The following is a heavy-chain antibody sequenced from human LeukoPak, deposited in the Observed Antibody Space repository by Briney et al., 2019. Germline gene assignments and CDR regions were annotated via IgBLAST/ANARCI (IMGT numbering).Heavy chain of an antibody. CDR3: AREGSSGWGRYWFDP. CDR1: GYTFTSYY. J-gene: IGHJ5*02. Sequence: ASVKVSCKASGYTFTSYYMHWVRQAPGQGLEWMGIINPSGGSTSYAQKFQGRVTMTRDMSTSTVYMELSGLRSDDTAVYYCAREGSSGWGRYWFDPWGQGTLVTVSS. D-gene: IGHD6-19*01. CDR2: INPSGGST. V-gene: IGHV1-46*01.